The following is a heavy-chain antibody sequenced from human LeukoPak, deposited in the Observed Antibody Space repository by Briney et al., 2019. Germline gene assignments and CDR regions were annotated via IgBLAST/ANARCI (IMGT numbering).Heavy chain of an antibody. V-gene: IGHV4-34*01. J-gene: IGHJ4*02. CDR2: INHSGST. Sequence: SETLSLTCAVYGGSFSGYYWSWIRQPPGKGLEWIGEINHSGSTNYNPSLKSRVTISVDTSKNQFSLKLGSVTAADTAVYYCARASQSIAVAGRGYYFDYWGQGTLVTVSS. CDR3: ARASQSIAVAGRGYYFDY. D-gene: IGHD6-19*01. CDR1: GGSFSGYY.